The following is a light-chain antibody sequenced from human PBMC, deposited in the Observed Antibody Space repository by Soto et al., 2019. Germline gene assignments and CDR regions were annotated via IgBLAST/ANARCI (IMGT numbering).Light chain of an antibody. J-gene: IGLJ1*01. CDR2: EVI. Sequence: QSALTQPPSVSGSPGQSVTISCTGTSCDVGGYNRVSWYQQPPGTAPKLVIYEVIHRPSGVPARFSGSKSGNTASLTISGLQAEDEADYYCYSYTSSSTYVFGTGTKLTVL. CDR3: YSYTSSSTYV. V-gene: IGLV2-18*02. CDR1: SCDVGGYNR.